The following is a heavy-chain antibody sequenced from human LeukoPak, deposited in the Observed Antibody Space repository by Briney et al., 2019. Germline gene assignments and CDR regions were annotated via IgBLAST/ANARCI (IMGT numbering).Heavy chain of an antibody. V-gene: IGHV3-7*01. Sequence: GGSLRLSCAASGFTFSTHWMSWVRQAPGKGLEWVANIKPDGSEKYYVDSVKGRFTISRDNAKNSLYLQMSSLRAEDTAVYYCARGYCSSISCPTDVWGQGTTVTVSS. J-gene: IGHJ6*02. CDR1: GFTFSTHW. CDR3: ARGYCSSISCPTDV. D-gene: IGHD2-2*01. CDR2: IKPDGSEK.